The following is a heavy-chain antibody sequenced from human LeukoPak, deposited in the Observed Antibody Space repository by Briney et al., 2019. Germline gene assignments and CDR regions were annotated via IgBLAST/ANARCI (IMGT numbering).Heavy chain of an antibody. CDR1: GFTFSSYA. D-gene: IGHD4-17*01. CDR2: ISGSGGST. V-gene: IGHV3-23*01. CDR3: AKSARRLREIWYFDY. J-gene: IGHJ4*02. Sequence: GGSLRLSCAASGFTFSSYAMSWVRQAPGKGLEWVSAISGSGGSTYYADSVTGRFTISRDNSKNTLYLQMNSLRAEDTAVYYCAKSARRLREIWYFDYWGQGTLVTVSS.